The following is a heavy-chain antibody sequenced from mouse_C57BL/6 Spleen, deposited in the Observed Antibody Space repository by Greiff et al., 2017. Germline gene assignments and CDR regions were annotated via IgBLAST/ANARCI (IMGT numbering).Heavy chain of an antibody. CDR2: IYPRSGNT. J-gene: IGHJ4*01. D-gene: IGHD1-3*01. CDR1: GYTFTSYG. CDR3: ARSGSAIHYAMDY. Sequence: QVQLQQSGAELARPGASVKLSCTASGYTFTSYGISWVKQRTGQGLEWIGEIYPRSGNTYYNEKFKGKATLTADKSSSTAYMELRSLTSEDSAVYFCARSGSAIHYAMDYWGQGTSVTVSS. V-gene: IGHV1-81*01.